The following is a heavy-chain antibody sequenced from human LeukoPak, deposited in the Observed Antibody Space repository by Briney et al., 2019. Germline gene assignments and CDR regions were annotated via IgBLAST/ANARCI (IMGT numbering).Heavy chain of an antibody. Sequence: GESLKISCKGSGYSFTSYWIGWVRQMPGKGLEWMGIIYPGDSDTRYSPSFQGQVTISADKSITTAYLQWNTLKASDTAMYFCARTIAYMDFWGQGTLVTVSS. J-gene: IGHJ4*02. V-gene: IGHV5-51*01. D-gene: IGHD3-16*01. CDR1: GYSFTSYW. CDR3: ARTIAYMDF. CDR2: IYPGDSDT.